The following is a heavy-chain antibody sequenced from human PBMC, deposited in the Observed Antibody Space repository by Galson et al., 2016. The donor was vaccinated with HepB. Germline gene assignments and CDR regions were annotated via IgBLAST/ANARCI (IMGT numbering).Heavy chain of an antibody. J-gene: IGHJ4*02. D-gene: IGHD1-1*01. CDR3: AKERLVRRIFDH. Sequence: SLRLSCAASGFVFTDFGLRWVRQAPGKGLEWVAGISTGRATYNSDSVQGRFTISRDNSNNTLYLQMNGLRAEDTAVYYCAKERLVRRIFDHWGQGTLLTVSS. CDR1: GFVFTDFG. V-gene: IGHV3-23*01. CDR2: ISTGRAT.